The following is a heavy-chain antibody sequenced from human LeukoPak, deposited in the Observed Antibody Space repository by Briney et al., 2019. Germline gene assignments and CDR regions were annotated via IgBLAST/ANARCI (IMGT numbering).Heavy chain of an antibody. Sequence: ASVKVSCKASGGTFSSYAISWVRQPPGQGLEWMGGIIPIFGTANYAQKFQGRVTITTDESTSTAYMELSSPRSEDTAVYYCARAPGIQLPMDVWGKGTTVTVSS. CDR2: IIPIFGTA. CDR3: ARAPGIQLPMDV. V-gene: IGHV1-69*05. J-gene: IGHJ6*03. CDR1: GGTFSSYA. D-gene: IGHD5-18*01.